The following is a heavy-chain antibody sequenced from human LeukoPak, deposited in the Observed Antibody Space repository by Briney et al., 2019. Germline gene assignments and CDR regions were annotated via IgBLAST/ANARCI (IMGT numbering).Heavy chain of an antibody. CDR1: GGSFSGYY. J-gene: IGHJ3*02. CDR2: ENHSGNT. D-gene: IGHD2-15*01. Sequence: SATLSPTCAVYGGSFSGYYWSWIRQPPGKGLGWIGVENHSGNTKYNASLKSRVTISVDTSKNHVCLKLSSVTAADTAVYYCAREEDCSGGICYLGNAFDIWGQGTMVTVS. CDR3: AREEDCSGGICYLGNAFDI. V-gene: IGHV4-34*01.